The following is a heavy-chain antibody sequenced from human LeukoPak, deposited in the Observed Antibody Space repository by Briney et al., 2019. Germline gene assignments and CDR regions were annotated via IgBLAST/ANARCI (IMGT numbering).Heavy chain of an antibody. D-gene: IGHD1-26*01. CDR2: ISHSGRT. V-gene: IGHV4-59*01. CDR1: GDSISTSY. CDR3: ARDETGSQKTNAFDI. Sequence: SETLSLTCTVSGDSISTSYWTWIRQPPGKGLECLGYISHSGRTNYNPSLKSRVTISIDTSTNQFSLTLRSVTDADTAVYYCARDETGSQKTNAFDIWGQGTMVTVSS. J-gene: IGHJ3*02.